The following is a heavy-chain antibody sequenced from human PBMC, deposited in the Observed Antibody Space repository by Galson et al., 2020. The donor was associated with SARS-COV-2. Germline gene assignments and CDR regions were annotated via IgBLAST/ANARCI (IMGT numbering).Heavy chain of an antibody. CDR2: IWYDGSNT. J-gene: IGHJ4*02. CDR1: GSTFSSYC. D-gene: IGHD1-26*01. V-gene: IGHV3-33*01. Sequence: GGSLRLSCAASGSTFSSYCMHWDRQAHDKGMEWVAAIWYDGSNTYYADSVTGRFTISRDNSKNTLYLQMNSLRAEDTAVYYCARDGLVGSTTGLDYWGQGTLVTVSS. CDR3: ARDGLVGSTTGLDY.